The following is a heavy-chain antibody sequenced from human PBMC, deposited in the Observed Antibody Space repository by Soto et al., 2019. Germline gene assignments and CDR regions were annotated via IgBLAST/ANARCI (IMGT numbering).Heavy chain of an antibody. CDR3: AKDIGSTVVVISFDY. D-gene: IGHD3-22*01. CDR1: GFTFSSYA. J-gene: IGHJ4*02. CDR2: ISGSGGST. V-gene: IGHV3-23*01. Sequence: GGSLRLSCAASGFTFSSYAMSWVRQAPGKGLEWVSAISGSGGSTYYADSVKGRFTISRDNSKNTLYLQMNSLRAEDTAVYYCAKDIGSTVVVISFDYWGQGTLVTVSS.